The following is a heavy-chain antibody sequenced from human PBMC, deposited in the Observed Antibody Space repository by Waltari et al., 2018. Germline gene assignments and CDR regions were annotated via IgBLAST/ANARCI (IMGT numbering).Heavy chain of an antibody. CDR3: ARNQVETALGY. CDR1: GVTVSNNY. D-gene: IGHD2-21*02. V-gene: IGHV3-53*01. Sequence: EVQLVESGGGLIQPGGSLRLSCVASGVTVSNNYVTGLRQAPGKGLELVSVIYSGGTTYYADSVRGRFTIARDGSKNTVYLQMNSLRAEDTAVYFCARNQVETALGYWGQGTLVTVSS. CDR2: IYSGGTT. J-gene: IGHJ4*02.